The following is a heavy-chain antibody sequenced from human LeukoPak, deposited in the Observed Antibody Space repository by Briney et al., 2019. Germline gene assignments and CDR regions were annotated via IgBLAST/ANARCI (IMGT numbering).Heavy chain of an antibody. CDR1: GFTFSSYA. CDR3: AKVYSGSWGWADY. V-gene: IGHV3-23*01. D-gene: IGHD1-26*01. CDR2: ISGSGGST. Sequence: GSLRLSCAASGFTFSSYAMSWVRQAPGKGLEWVSAISGSGGSTYYADSVKGWFTISRDNSKNTLYLQMNSLRAEDTAVYYCAKVYSGSWGWADYWGQGTLVTVSS. J-gene: IGHJ4*02.